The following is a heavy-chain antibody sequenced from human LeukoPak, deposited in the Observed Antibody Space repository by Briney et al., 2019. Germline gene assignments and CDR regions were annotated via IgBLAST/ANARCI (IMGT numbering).Heavy chain of an antibody. D-gene: IGHD1-26*01. Sequence: GASVIVSCKASGYTFTRHGFSWVRQAPGQGLEWMGWISGYNGDTIYAQKFQGRVTMTKDTATSTGYMELRSLRSDDTAVHYCARDPSNNSGRYWYIDVWGRGTLVTVSS. J-gene: IGHJ2*01. CDR2: ISGYNGDT. CDR3: ARDPSNNSGRYWYIDV. CDR1: GYTFTRHG. V-gene: IGHV1-18*01.